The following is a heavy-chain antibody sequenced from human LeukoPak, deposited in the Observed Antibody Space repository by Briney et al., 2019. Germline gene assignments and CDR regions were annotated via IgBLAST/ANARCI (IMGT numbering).Heavy chain of an antibody. CDR1: GFTFSSYG. CDR2: ISYDGSNK. Sequence: GRSLRLSCAASGFTFSSYGMHWVRQAPGKGLEWVAVISYDGSNKYYADSVKGRFTISRDNSKNTLYLQMNSLRAVDTAVYYCAKDRWELLSSLDYWGQGTLVTVSS. V-gene: IGHV3-30*18. D-gene: IGHD1-26*01. J-gene: IGHJ4*02. CDR3: AKDRWELLSSLDY.